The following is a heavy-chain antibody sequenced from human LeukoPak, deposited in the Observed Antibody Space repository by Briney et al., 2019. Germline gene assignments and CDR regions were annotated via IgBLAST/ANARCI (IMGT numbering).Heavy chain of an antibody. CDR1: GGSFSGYY. V-gene: IGHV4-34*01. J-gene: IGHJ4*02. D-gene: IGHD2-15*01. Sequence: SETLSLTCAVYGGSFSGYYWSWIRQPPGKGPEWIGEINHSGSTNYNPSLKSRVTISVDTSKNQFSLKLSSVTAADTAVYYCARSDRYCSGGSCYQSDYWGQGTLVTVSS. CDR3: ARSDRYCSGGSCYQSDY. CDR2: INHSGST.